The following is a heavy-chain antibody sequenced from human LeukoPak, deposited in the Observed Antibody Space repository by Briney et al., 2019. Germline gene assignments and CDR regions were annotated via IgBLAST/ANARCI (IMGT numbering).Heavy chain of an antibody. CDR3: ARGAIDIVVVVAATFFDY. Sequence: ASVKVSCKASGYTFTSYGISWVRQAPGQGFEWTGWISAYNGNTNYAQKLQGRVTMTTDTSTSTAYMELRSLRSDDTAVYYCARGAIDIVVVVAATFFDYWGQGTLVTVSS. CDR1: GYTFTSYG. J-gene: IGHJ4*02. V-gene: IGHV1-18*01. D-gene: IGHD2-15*01. CDR2: ISAYNGNT.